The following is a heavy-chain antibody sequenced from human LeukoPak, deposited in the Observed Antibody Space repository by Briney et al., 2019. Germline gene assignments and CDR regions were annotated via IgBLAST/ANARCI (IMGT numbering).Heavy chain of an antibody. CDR1: GYTLTELS. J-gene: IGHJ3*02. CDR2: FDPEDGET. Sequence: ASVKVSCKVSGYTLTELSMHWVRQAPGKGLEWMGGFDPEDGETIYAQKFQGRVTMTEDTSTDTAYMELSSLRSEDTAVYYCATDTLGSYPRAFDIWGQGTMVTVSS. V-gene: IGHV1-24*01. D-gene: IGHD1-26*01. CDR3: ATDTLGSYPRAFDI.